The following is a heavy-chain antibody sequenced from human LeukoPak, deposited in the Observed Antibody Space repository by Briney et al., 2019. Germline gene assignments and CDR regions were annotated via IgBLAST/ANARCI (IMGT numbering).Heavy chain of an antibody. CDR2: INPNSGGT. J-gene: IGHJ5*02. Sequence: ASVKVSCKASGYTFTGYYMHWVRQAPGQGLEWMGRINPNSGGTNYAQKFQGRVTMTRDTPISTAYMELSRLRSDDTAVYYCARERETGTVPGWFDPWGQGTLVTVSS. D-gene: IGHD1-1*01. V-gene: IGHV1-2*06. CDR3: ARERETGTVPGWFDP. CDR1: GYTFTGYY.